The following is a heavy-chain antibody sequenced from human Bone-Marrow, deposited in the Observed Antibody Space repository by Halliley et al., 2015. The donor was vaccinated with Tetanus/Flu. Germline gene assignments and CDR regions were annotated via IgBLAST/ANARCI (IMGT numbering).Heavy chain of an antibody. CDR3: ARAYGYGDFQTTFDY. Sequence: IRPSGGTASYPQKFQGRVTMTRDTSTSPVYMELSSLGSEDTAVYYCARAYGYGDFQTTFDYWGQGTLVTVSS. J-gene: IGHJ4*02. V-gene: IGHV1-46*01. CDR2: IRPSGGTA. D-gene: IGHD4-17*01.